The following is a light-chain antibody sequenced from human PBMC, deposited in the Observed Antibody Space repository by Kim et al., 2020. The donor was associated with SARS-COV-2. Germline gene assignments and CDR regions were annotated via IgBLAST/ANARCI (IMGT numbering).Light chain of an antibody. Sequence: EIVLTQSPATLSLSPGERATLYCRASQRIDSYLVWYQQKPGQAPRLLMYDASNRATGIPARFSGGGSGTDFTLTISNLEPEDFAVYYCQQRSNWPLTFVGGTKVYIK. CDR2: DAS. CDR1: QRIDSY. V-gene: IGKV3-11*01. CDR3: QQRSNWPLT. J-gene: IGKJ4*01.